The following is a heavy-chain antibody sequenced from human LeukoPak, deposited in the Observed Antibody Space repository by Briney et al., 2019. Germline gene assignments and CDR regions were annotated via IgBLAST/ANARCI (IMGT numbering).Heavy chain of an antibody. V-gene: IGHV3-30*18. Sequence: GGSLRLSCAASGFTFSTYSMHWVRQAPGKGLEWVAVISYDGSNKYYADSVKGRFTISRDNSKNTLYLQMNSLRAEDTAVYYCAKSLPYSRYRVQGYYAFDIWGQGTMVTVSS. CDR1: GFTFSTYS. J-gene: IGHJ3*02. D-gene: IGHD3-10*01. CDR3: AKSLPYSRYRVQGYYAFDI. CDR2: ISYDGSNK.